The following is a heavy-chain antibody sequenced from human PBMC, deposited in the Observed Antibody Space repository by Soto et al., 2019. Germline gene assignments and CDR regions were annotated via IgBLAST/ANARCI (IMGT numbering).Heavy chain of an antibody. CDR3: ARDITALVYDFWSGLI. CDR1: GFTFSSYC. J-gene: IGHJ4*02. V-gene: IGHV3-33*01. D-gene: IGHD3-3*01. CDR2: IWYDGSNK. Sequence: LRLSCAASGFTFSSYCMHWVRQAPCKGLEWVAVIWYDGSNKYYADSVKGRFTISRDNSKNTLYLQMNSLRAEDTAVYYCARDITALVYDFWSGLIWGQGTLVTVSS.